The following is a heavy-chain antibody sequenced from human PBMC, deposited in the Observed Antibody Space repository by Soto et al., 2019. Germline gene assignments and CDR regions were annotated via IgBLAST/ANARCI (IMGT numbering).Heavy chain of an antibody. V-gene: IGHV1-69*06. CDR1: GGTYSSYP. J-gene: IGHJ2*01. D-gene: IGHD4-17*01. Sequence: QAQLVQSGAEMTQPGSSVKVSCKASGGTYSSYPINWVLQAPGHGLEWLGSFTPALGTANYPKKVQDRLTITADTPASTTYLELRSLRSEATGLSYCGREMGDGYGGEGYWCLDLWGRGTLVTVSS. CDR2: FTPALGTA. CDR3: GREMGDGYGGEGYWCLDL.